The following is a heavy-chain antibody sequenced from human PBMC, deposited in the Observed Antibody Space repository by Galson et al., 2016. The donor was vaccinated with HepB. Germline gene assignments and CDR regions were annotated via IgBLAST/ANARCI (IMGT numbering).Heavy chain of an antibody. CDR2: IYSGGST. CDR3: ARDYFDSSGFPPYFHGMDV. CDR1: GFTINHNY. D-gene: IGHD3-22*01. Sequence: SLRLFCAASGFTINHNYMTWVRQAPGKGLEWVSVIYSGGSTYYADSVKGRFTISRDSSKNTMYLQMNSLRAEDTAVYYCARDYFDSSGFPPYFHGMDVWGQGTTVSVSS. V-gene: IGHV3-53*01. J-gene: IGHJ6*02.